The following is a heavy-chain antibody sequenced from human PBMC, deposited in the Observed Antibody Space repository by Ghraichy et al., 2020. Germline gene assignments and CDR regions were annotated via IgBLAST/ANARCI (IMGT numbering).Heavy chain of an antibody. CDR3: VKGTRARQLVPEWFDP. D-gene: IGHD6-13*01. CDR2: ISWDGGRT. J-gene: IGHJ5*02. V-gene: IGHV3-43*01. CDR1: GFPFIDQS. Sequence: GGSLRLSCAASGFPFIDQSMHWVRQAPGKGLEWVSLISWDGGRTYYADSVKGRFTISRDNSKSSLYLQMNSLRTEDTALYYCVKGTRARQLVPEWFDPWGQGTLVTVSS.